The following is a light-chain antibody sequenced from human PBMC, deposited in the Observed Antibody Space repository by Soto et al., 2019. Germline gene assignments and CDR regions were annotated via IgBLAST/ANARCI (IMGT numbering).Light chain of an antibody. CDR2: DAS. CDR3: QQRSNWRVT. CDR1: QSVNIY. V-gene: IGKV3-11*01. Sequence: EIVLTHSPATLSLSPWEGATLSCRASQSVNIYLAWYQQKPGQAPRLLIYDASNRATGIPARFSGSGSGTDFTLTISSLEPEDIAVYYCQQRSNWRVTFGGGTKVDIK. J-gene: IGKJ4*01.